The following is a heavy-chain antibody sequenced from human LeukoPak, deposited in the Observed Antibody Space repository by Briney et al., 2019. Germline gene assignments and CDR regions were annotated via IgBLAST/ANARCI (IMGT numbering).Heavy chain of an antibody. V-gene: IGHV3-48*04. CDR3: ARADDSSSGYFDY. Sequence: GGSLRLSCAASGFTFSTYGMHWVRQAPGKGLEWVSYISSSGNSISYADSVKGRFTISRDNAKNSLYLQMNSLRAEDTAVYYCARADDSSSGYFDYWGQGTLVTVSS. CDR2: ISSSGNSI. J-gene: IGHJ4*02. D-gene: IGHD6-6*01. CDR1: GFTFSTYG.